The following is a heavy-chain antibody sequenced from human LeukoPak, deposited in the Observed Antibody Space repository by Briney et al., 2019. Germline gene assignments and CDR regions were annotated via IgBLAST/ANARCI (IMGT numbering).Heavy chain of an antibody. J-gene: IGHJ6*03. V-gene: IGHV1-8*01. CDR2: MNPNSGNT. CDR3: ARDYYDTGDYYYYYYMDV. D-gene: IGHD3-22*01. CDR1: GYTFTSYD. Sequence: ASVKVSCKASGYTFTSYDINWVRQATGQGLEWMGWMNPNSGNTGYAQKFQGRVTMTRNTSISTAYMELSSLRSADTAVYYCARDYYDTGDYYYYYYMDVWGKGTTVTISS.